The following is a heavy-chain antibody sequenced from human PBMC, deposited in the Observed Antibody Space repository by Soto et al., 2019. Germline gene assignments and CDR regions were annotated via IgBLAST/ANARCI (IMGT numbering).Heavy chain of an antibody. CDR1: GFTFSSYA. J-gene: IGHJ4*02. V-gene: IGHV3-23*01. CDR3: ALLRFLEWLSEEMDY. Sequence: GGSLRLSCAASGFTFSSYAMSWVRQAPGKGLEWVSAISGSGGSTYYADSVKGRFTISRDNSKNTLYLQMNSLRAEDTAVYYCALLRFLEWLSEEMDYWGQGTLVTVSS. CDR2: ISGSGGST. D-gene: IGHD3-3*01.